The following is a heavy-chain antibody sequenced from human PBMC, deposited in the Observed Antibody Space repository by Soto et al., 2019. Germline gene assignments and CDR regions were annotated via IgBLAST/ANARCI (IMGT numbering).Heavy chain of an antibody. D-gene: IGHD3-10*01. CDR1: RASINSGGFY. CDR3: VREPRLLIWFGELHD. CDR2: IFHSGST. V-gene: IGHV4-31*03. Sequence: SETLSLTCSVSRASINSGGFYYSWIRQPPGKGLEWLGYIFHSGSTLYTPSLRGRLTLSADTSRNQLSLHLTSVTAADTAVYYCVREPRLLIWFGELHDWGQGTLVTVSS. J-gene: IGHJ4*02.